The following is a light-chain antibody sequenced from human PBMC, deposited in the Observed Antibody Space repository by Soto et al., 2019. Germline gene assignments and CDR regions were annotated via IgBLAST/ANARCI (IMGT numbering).Light chain of an antibody. CDR3: QQYDNWPWT. Sequence: EIVLTQSPATLSLSPGERATLSGGASQSVSSYLAWYQQKTGQAPRLLIYDASNRDTGIPDRFSGSGPGTDFTLPISRLQSEDFEVYYCQQYDNWPWTFGQGTKVDIK. CDR1: QSVSSY. J-gene: IGKJ1*01. CDR2: DAS. V-gene: IGKV3-11*01.